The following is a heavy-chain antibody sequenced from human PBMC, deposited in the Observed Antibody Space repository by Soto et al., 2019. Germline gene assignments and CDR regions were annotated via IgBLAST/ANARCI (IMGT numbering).Heavy chain of an antibody. CDR3: ARVVVITNHGDY. D-gene: IGHD3-22*01. CDR2: INHSGST. J-gene: IGHJ4*01. Sequence: SETLSLTCAVYGGSFSGYYWSWIRQPPGKGLEWIGEINHSGSTNYNPSLKSRVTISVDTSKNQFSLKLSSVTAADTAVYYCARVVVITNHGDYWRHGTLVTVYS. V-gene: IGHV4-34*01. CDR1: GGSFSGYY.